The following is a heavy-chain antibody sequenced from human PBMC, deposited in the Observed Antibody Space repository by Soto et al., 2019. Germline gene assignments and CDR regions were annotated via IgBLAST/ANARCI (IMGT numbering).Heavy chain of an antibody. CDR3: ARGDLYYYGSGSYYNAALY. CDR1: GGSFSGYY. CDR2: INHSGST. D-gene: IGHD3-10*01. V-gene: IGHV4-34*01. Sequence: SETLSLTCAVYGGSFSGYYWSWIRQPPGKGLEWIGEINHSGSTNYNPSLKSRVTISVDTSKNQFSLKLSSVTAADTAVYYCARGDLYYYGSGSYYNAALYWGQGTLVTVSS. J-gene: IGHJ4*02.